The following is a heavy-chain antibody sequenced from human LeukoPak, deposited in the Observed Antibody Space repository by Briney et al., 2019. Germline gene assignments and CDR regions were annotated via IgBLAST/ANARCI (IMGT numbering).Heavy chain of an antibody. J-gene: IGHJ4*02. CDR2: IYNDGSST. D-gene: IGHD5/OR15-5a*01. V-gene: IGHV3-74*01. CDR3: TRGSSTGLISGHDY. Sequence: GSLRLSCAASGFTFSSYWMHWVRQAPGKGLVWVSRIYNDGSSTSYADSVKGRFTISRDNAKNTLYLQMNSLRAEDAALYYCTRGSSTGLISGHDYWGQGTLVTVSS. CDR1: GFTFSSYW.